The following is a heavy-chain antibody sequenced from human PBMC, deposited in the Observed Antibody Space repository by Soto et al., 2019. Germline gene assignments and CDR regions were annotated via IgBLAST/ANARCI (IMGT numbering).Heavy chain of an antibody. V-gene: IGHV3-23*01. CDR2: ISGSGGRK. CDR1: GFTFNIYA. D-gene: IGHD3-9*01. J-gene: IGHJ1*01. Sequence: EVQLLESGGGLVQPGGSLRLSCAASGFTFNIYAMTWVRQAPGKGLEWVSGISGSGGRKYYADSVKGGFTISRDNSKNTLNLQMNSLRAEDTAVYYCAKLNDYDILTGYRSEYFQHWCQGTLVTVSS. CDR3: AKLNDYDILTGYRSEYFQH.